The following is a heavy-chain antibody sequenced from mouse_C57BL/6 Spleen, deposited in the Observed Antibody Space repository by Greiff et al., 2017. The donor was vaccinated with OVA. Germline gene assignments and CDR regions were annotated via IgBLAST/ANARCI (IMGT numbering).Heavy chain of an antibody. CDR1: GYAFTNYL. Sequence: QVQLQQSGAELVRPGTSVKVSCKASGYAFTNYLIEWVKQRPGQGLEWIGVINPGSGGTNYNEKFKGKATLTADKSSSTAYMQLSSLTSEDSAGYFCAREAVTKDAMDYWGQGTSVTVSS. D-gene: IGHD2-3*01. V-gene: IGHV1-54*01. CDR2: INPGSGGT. J-gene: IGHJ4*01. CDR3: AREAVTKDAMDY.